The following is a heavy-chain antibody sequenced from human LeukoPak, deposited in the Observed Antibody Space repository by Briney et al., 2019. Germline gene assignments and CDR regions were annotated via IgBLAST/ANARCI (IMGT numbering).Heavy chain of an antibody. V-gene: IGHV4-59*01. J-gene: IGHJ3*02. D-gene: IGHD3-22*01. CDR3: ARDYYDSSGYYHQYAFDI. CDR1: GGSISSYY. Sequence: SETLSLTCTVSGGSISSYYWSWIRQPPGKGLEWIGYIYYSGSTNYNPSLKSRVTISVDTSKNQFSLKLSSMTAADTAVYYCARDYYDSSGYYHQYAFDIWGQGTMVTVSS. CDR2: IYYSGST.